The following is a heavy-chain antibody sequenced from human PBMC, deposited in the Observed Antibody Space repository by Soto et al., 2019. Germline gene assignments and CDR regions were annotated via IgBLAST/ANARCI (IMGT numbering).Heavy chain of an antibody. V-gene: IGHV3-7*01. CDR1: GFTFSSYW. CDR3: ARIADYSNYNYYYYMDV. J-gene: IGHJ6*03. Sequence: GGSLRLSCAASGFTFSSYWMSWVRQAPGKGLEWVANIKQDGSEKYYVDSVKGRFTISRDNAKNSLYLQMNSLRAEDTAVYYCARIADYSNYNYYYYMDVWGKGITVTVSS. CDR2: IKQDGSEK. D-gene: IGHD4-4*01.